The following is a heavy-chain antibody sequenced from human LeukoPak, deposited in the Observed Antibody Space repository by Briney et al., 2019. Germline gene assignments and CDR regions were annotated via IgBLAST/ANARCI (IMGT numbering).Heavy chain of an antibody. Sequence: GASVKVSCKASGGTFSSYAISWVRQAPGQGLEWMGGIIPIFGTANYAQKFQGRVTITADKSTSTAYMELSSLRSEDTAVYYCARVPGWNYDYYYYYMDVWGKGTTVTVSS. D-gene: IGHD1-7*01. V-gene: IGHV1-69*06. CDR2: IIPIFGTA. CDR1: GGTFSSYA. CDR3: ARVPGWNYDYYYYYMDV. J-gene: IGHJ6*03.